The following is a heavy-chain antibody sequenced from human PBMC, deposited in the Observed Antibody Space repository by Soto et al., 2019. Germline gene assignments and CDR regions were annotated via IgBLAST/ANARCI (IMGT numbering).Heavy chain of an antibody. CDR1: GGSISNHY. J-gene: IGHJ4*02. Sequence: QVQLQESGPGLVKPSETLSLICTVSGGSISNHYWSWMRQPAGEGLEWVGRIHTSGSTNYNPSLKSRVTMSVDMSKNQFSLKLSSVTAADTAVYYCARDFGDYRVFDFWGQGTLVTVSS. CDR3: ARDFGDYRVFDF. CDR2: IHTSGST. V-gene: IGHV4-4*07. D-gene: IGHD4-17*01.